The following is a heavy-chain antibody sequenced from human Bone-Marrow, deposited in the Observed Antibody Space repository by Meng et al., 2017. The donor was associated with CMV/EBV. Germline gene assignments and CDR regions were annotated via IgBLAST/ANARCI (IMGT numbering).Heavy chain of an antibody. CDR2: IKQDGSEK. CDR3: ARGKGPPTY. CDR1: GFTFSSYW. V-gene: IGHV3-7*01. J-gene: IGHJ4*02. Sequence: GESLKISCAASGFTFSSYWMSWVRQAPGKGLEWVANIKQDGSEKYYVDSVKGRFTISRDNAKNSLYLQMNSLRAEDTAGYYCARGKGPPTYWGQGTLVTVSS.